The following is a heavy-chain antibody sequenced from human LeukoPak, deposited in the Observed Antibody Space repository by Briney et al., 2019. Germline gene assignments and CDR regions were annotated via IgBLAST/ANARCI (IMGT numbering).Heavy chain of an antibody. CDR3: ARTRTLPIAGGFDT. V-gene: IGHV3-74*01. CDR2: ISTDGSST. D-gene: IGHD3-16*01. Sequence: GALRLSCAASGFTFSSYWMHWVRQGPGKGLVWVSRISTDGSSTDYADSVKGRFTISRENAKNTLYLQMNSLRAEDTAVYYCARTRTLPIAGGFDTWGQGSLVTVSS. J-gene: IGHJ5*02. CDR1: GFTFSSYW.